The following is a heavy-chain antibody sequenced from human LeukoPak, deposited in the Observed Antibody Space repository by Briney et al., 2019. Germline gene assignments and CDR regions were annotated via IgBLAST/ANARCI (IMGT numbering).Heavy chain of an antibody. CDR2: IYSGGGT. Sequence: GGSLRLSCAASGFIVSSNSVTWVRQAPGKGLEWVSDIYSGGGTYYADSVKGRFTISRDNSKNTVYLQMNTLRPEDTAVYYCMWISTGGYWGQGTLVTVS. CDR3: MWISTGGY. CDR1: GFIVSSNS. V-gene: IGHV3-53*01. D-gene: IGHD5-12*01. J-gene: IGHJ4*02.